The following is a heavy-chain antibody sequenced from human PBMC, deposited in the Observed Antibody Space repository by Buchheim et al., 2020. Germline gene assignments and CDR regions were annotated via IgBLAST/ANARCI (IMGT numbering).Heavy chain of an antibody. Sequence: EVQLLESGGGLVQPGGSLRLSCTASGFTFSSYAMSWVRQAPGKGLEWVSAISGSGGSTYYADSGKGRFTISRDNSKKQLYLQMNSLRAEDTAVYYCAKSYAVWLLRSGNWFDPWGQGTL. CDR3: AKSYAVWLLRSGNWFDP. D-gene: IGHD3-22*01. J-gene: IGHJ5*02. V-gene: IGHV3-23*01. CDR2: ISGSGGST. CDR1: GFTFSSYA.